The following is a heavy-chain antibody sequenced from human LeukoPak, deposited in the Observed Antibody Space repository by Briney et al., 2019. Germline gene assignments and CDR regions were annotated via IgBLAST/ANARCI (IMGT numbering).Heavy chain of an antibody. D-gene: IGHD2/OR15-2a*01. CDR1: GFTFSSYA. CDR3: AKAGNIRFDY. J-gene: IGHJ4*02. Sequence: GGSLRLSCAASGFTFSSYAMSWVRQAPGKGLECVSSISGCDGSTYYADSVKGRFTISRDNSKNTLYLQMNSLRAEATAVYYCAKAGNIRFDYWGQGTLVTVSS. CDR2: ISGCDGST. V-gene: IGHV3-23*01.